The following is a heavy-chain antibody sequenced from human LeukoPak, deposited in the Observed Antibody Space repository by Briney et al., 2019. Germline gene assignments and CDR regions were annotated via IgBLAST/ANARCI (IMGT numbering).Heavy chain of an antibody. J-gene: IGHJ4*02. CDR1: GFTFSSYA. Sequence: GGSLRLTCAASGFTFSSYAMHWVRQAPGKGLEYVSAISSNGGSTYYANSVKGRFTISRDNSKNTLYLQMGSLRAEDMAVYYCARDLAARPYWGQGTLVTVSS. V-gene: IGHV3-64*01. CDR2: ISSNGGST. CDR3: ARDLAARPY. D-gene: IGHD6-6*01.